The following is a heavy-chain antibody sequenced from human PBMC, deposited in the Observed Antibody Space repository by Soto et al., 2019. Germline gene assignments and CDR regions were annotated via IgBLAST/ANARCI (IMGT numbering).Heavy chain of an antibody. CDR3: ANSPRWFGDNYYCGKDV. CDR2: ISGSGGST. Sequence: GSLRLSCAAFGFTFSSYAMSWVRQALGQGLEWVSAISGSGGSTYYAESVKGRFTISGDNSKSTLYLQMNSLRAAHTAVYYRANSPRWFGDNYYCGKDVWGRGTTVTLS. V-gene: IGHV3-23*01. CDR1: GFTFSSYA. D-gene: IGHD3-10*01. J-gene: IGHJ6*02.